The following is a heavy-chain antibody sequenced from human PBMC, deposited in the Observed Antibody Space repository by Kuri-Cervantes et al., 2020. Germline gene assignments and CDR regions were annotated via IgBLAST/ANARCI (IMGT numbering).Heavy chain of an antibody. Sequence: GESLKISCAASGFTVSSNYMSWVRQAPGKGLEWVSVIYSGGSTYYTDSVKGRFTISRDNSKNTLHLQMSSLRLEDTTVYYCARDLGGIYYGSGRPNAFDIWGQGTMVTVSS. D-gene: IGHD3-10*01. CDR1: GFTVSSNY. CDR2: IYSGGST. J-gene: IGHJ3*02. V-gene: IGHV3-53*05. CDR3: ARDLGGIYYGSGRPNAFDI.